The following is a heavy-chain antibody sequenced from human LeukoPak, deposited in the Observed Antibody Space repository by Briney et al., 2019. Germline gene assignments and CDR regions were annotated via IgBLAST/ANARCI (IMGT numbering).Heavy chain of an antibody. V-gene: IGHV4-34*01. CDR3: ARVIRRITMVRGVITALYYFDY. D-gene: IGHD3-10*01. J-gene: IGHJ4*02. CDR2: INHSGST. CDR1: GGSFSGYY. Sequence: SETLSLTCAVYGGSFSGYYWSWIRQPPGKGLEWIGEINHSGSTNYNPSLKSRVTISVDTSKNQFSLKLSSVTVADTAVYYCARVIRRITMVRGVITALYYFDYWGQGTLVTVSS.